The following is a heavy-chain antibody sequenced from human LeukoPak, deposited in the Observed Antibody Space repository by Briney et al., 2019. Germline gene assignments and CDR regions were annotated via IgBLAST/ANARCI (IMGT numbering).Heavy chain of an antibody. CDR2: KDYSGST. D-gene: IGHD6-13*01. Sequence: SETLSLTCTVSGGSISSYYWNWIRHPPGKGLEWIGYKDYSGSTNYNRSLKSRVTISVDTSKNQFSLKLSSVTAADTAVYYCARVFYSSSYDYWYFDLWGRGTLVTVSS. J-gene: IGHJ2*01. CDR1: GGSISSYY. V-gene: IGHV4-59*01. CDR3: ARVFYSSSYDYWYFDL.